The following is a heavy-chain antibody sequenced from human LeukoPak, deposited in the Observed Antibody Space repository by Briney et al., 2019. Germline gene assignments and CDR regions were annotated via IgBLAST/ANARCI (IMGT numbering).Heavy chain of an antibody. J-gene: IGHJ5*02. D-gene: IGHD3-3*01. CDR1: GFTFSSYS. CDR3: ARSQSEHYDFWSGSGALNWFDP. V-gene: IGHV3-21*01. CDR2: ISSGSSYI. Sequence: GGSLRLSCAASGFTFSSYSMSWVRQAPEKGLEWVSSISSGSSYIYYADPVKGRFTISRDNAKNSLYLQMNSLRAEDTAVYYCARSQSEHYDFWSGSGALNWFDPWGQGTLVTVSS.